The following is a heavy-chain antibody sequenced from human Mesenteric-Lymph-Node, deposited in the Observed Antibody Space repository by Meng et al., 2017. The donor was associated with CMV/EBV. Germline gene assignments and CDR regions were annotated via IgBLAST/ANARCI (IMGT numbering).Heavy chain of an antibody. CDR1: GGSISSGGYY. V-gene: IGHV4-31*02. CDR3: ARDNTTVDYFDY. D-gene: IGHD4-17*01. CDR2: IYYSGST. Sequence: VCGGSISSGGYYWSWVRQHPGKGLEWIGYIYYSGSTYYNPSLKSRVTISVDTSKNQFSLKLSSVTAADTAVYYCARDNTTVDYFDYWGQGTLVTVSS. J-gene: IGHJ4*02.